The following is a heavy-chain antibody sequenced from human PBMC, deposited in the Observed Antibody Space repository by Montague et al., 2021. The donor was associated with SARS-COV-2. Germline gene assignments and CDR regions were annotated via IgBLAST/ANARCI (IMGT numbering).Heavy chain of an antibody. CDR1: GFSFSGYA. V-gene: IGHV3-23*03. CDR2: IYSGGDST. CDR3: AKPGPFAFYFES. Sequence: SLRRSCAASGFSFSGYAMNWVRQAPGKGLEWISVIYSGGDSTYYADSVRGRFTISRDDSKNTLFLHLNNLSAEDAAIYYCAKPGPFAFYFESWGQGTLVTVSS. J-gene: IGHJ4*02. D-gene: IGHD3-10*01.